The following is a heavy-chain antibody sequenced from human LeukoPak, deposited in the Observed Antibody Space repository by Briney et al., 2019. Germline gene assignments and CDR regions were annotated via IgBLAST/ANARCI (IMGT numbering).Heavy chain of an antibody. V-gene: IGHV3-74*01. D-gene: IGHD6-13*01. Sequence: PGGSLRLSCAASGFTFSSYWMHWVRQAPGRGLVWVSRINSDGSSTSYADSVKGRFTISRDNAKNTLYLQMNSLRAEDTAVYYCARGSSSSSWTFDYWGQGTLVTVSS. CDR1: GFTFSSYW. CDR3: ARGSSSSSWTFDY. J-gene: IGHJ4*02. CDR2: INSDGSST.